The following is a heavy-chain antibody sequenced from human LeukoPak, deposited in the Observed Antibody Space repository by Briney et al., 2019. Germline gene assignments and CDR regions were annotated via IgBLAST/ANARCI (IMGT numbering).Heavy chain of an antibody. CDR1: GFSLSSYE. Sequence: QPGGSLRLSCEASGFSLSSYEMNWVRQAPGKGLEWVSYISTSGSTIYYADSVKGRFTISRDNAKNSLYLQMNSLRAEDTAVYYCARDRRDAYSQNFDYWGQGTLVTVSS. V-gene: IGHV3-48*03. CDR2: ISTSGSTI. D-gene: IGHD5-24*01. CDR3: ARDRRDAYSQNFDY. J-gene: IGHJ4*02.